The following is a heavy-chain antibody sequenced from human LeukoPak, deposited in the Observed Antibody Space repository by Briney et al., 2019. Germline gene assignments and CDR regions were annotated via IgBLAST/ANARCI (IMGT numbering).Heavy chain of an antibody. Sequence: GGSLRLSCAASGFTFSSYWMHWVRQAPGKGLVWVSRINSDGSSTSYADSVKGRFTISRENAKNFLYLQMNSLRAGDTAVYYCARVVKSGPSHYFDNWGQGTLVTVSS. D-gene: IGHD3-3*01. V-gene: IGHV3-74*01. J-gene: IGHJ4*02. CDR1: GFTFSSYW. CDR2: INSDGSST. CDR3: ARVVKSGPSHYFDN.